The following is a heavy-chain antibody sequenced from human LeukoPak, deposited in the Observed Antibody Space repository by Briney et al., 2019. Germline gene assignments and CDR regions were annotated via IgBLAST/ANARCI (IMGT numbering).Heavy chain of an antibody. CDR1: GYTFTSYG. Sequence: ASVKVSCKASGYTFTSYGISWVRQAPGQGLEWMGWISAYNGNTNYAQKFQGRVTMTRNTSISTAYMELSSLRSEDTAVYHCARGLVVTFDPWGQGTLVTVSS. CDR2: ISAYNGNT. CDR3: ARGLVVTFDP. J-gene: IGHJ5*02. D-gene: IGHD3-22*01. V-gene: IGHV1-18*01.